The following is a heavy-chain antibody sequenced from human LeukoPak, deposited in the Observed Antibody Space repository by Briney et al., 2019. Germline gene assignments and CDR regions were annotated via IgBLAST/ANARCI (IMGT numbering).Heavy chain of an antibody. CDR2: ISYSGST. J-gene: IGHJ4*02. D-gene: IGHD1-26*01. V-gene: IGHV4-59*12. CDR1: GGSISSYY. Sequence: SETLSLTCTVSGGSISSYYWSWIRQPPGKGLEWIGFISYSGSTIYSPSLESRVTISVDTSKNQFSLKLSSVTAADTAVYYCARLRVGARLFVDYWGQGTLVTVSS. CDR3: ARLRVGARLFVDY.